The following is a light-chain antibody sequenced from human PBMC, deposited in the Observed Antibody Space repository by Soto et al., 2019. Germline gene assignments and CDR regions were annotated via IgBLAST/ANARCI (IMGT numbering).Light chain of an antibody. CDR2: DVS. CDR3: SSYTSSSFYV. J-gene: IGLJ1*01. Sequence: QSALTQPASVSGSPGQSITISCTGTSSDVGGYNYVSWYQQHPGKAPKLMIYDVSNRPSGVSTRFSGSKSGNTASLTISGLQAEDEADYYFSSYTSSSFYVFGTGTKLTVL. V-gene: IGLV2-14*01. CDR1: SSDVGGYNY.